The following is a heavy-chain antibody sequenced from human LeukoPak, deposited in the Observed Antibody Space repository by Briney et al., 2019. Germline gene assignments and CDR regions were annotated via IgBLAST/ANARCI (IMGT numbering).Heavy chain of an antibody. Sequence: PSETLSLTCAVYGGSFSGYYWSWIRQPPGKGLEWIREINHSGSTNYNPSLKSRVTISVDTSKNQFSLKLSSVTAADTAVYYCARHGVYSSSWLYYYYYYMDVWGKGTTVTISS. CDR1: GGSFSGYY. CDR3: ARHGVYSSSWLYYYYYYMDV. J-gene: IGHJ6*03. CDR2: INHSGST. D-gene: IGHD6-13*01. V-gene: IGHV4-34*01.